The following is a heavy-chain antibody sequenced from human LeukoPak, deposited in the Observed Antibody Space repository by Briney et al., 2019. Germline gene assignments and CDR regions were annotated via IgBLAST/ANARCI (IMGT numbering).Heavy chain of an antibody. CDR3: ARHIAVSYDAFDL. J-gene: IGHJ3*01. CDR2: VFYTGRT. D-gene: IGHD6-19*01. V-gene: IGHV4-59*08. Sequence: PSETLSLTCTVSGGSLTGYYWSWIRQPPGKGLEWIGYVFYTGRTHYNPSLRSRVTISVDTSKTQFSLQLTSVTAADTAVYFCARHIAVSYDAFDLWGRGTMVSVSS. CDR1: GGSLTGYY.